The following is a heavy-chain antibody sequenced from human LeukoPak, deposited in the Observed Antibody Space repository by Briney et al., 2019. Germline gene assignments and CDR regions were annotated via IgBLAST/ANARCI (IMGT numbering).Heavy chain of an antibody. Sequence: GASVKVSCKASGGTFSSYAISWVRQAPGQGLEWMGGIIPIFGTANYAQKFQGRVTITADESTSTAYMELSSLRSEDTAVYYCARVTGIAVAGTRGWFDPWGQGTLVTVPS. CDR3: ARVTGIAVAGTRGWFDP. J-gene: IGHJ5*02. V-gene: IGHV1-69*13. D-gene: IGHD6-19*01. CDR2: IIPIFGTA. CDR1: GGTFSSYA.